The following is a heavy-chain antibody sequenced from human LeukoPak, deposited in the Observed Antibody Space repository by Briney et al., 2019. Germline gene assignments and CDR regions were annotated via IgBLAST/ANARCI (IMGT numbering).Heavy chain of an antibody. V-gene: IGHV3-11*01. CDR1: GFTFSDYY. CDR3: ARYSAFYYYYGMDV. Sequence: PGGSLRLSCAASGFTFSDYYMSWIRQAPGKGLEWVSYISSSGSTKYYADSVKGRFTISRDNAKNSLYLQMNSLRAEGTAVYYCARYSAFYYYYGMDVWGQGTTVTVSS. D-gene: IGHD5-18*01. J-gene: IGHJ6*02. CDR2: ISSSGSTK.